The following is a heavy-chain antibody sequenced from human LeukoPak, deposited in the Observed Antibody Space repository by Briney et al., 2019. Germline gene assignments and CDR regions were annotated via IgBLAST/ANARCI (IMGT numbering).Heavy chain of an antibody. Sequence: GRSLRLSCRASRFSFSDYDMHWVRQAPCKGLEWVAVISYDGSNKYYADSVKGRFTISRDNSKNTLYLQMNSLRAEDTAVYYCARGGRYDSSGNSDYWGQGTLVTVSS. CDR3: ARGGRYDSSGNSDY. D-gene: IGHD3-22*01. CDR1: RFSFSDYD. V-gene: IGHV3-30-3*01. J-gene: IGHJ4*02. CDR2: ISYDGSNK.